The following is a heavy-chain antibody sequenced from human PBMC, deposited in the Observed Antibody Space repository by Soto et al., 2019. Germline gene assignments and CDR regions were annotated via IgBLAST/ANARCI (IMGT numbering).Heavy chain of an antibody. CDR1: DYTFTSSG. Sequence: QVQLGQSGAEVKKPGASVKVSCKASDYTFTSSGISWVRQAPGQGLEWTGWISTDNGNTNYAQHLQGRVSMTTDTSTSTAYMELRSLRSDDTAVYYCARDQGITTFGVYSMYYYGMDGWGQGTTVTVSS. CDR3: ARDQGITTFGVYSMYYYGMDG. D-gene: IGHD3-3*01. CDR2: ISTDNGNT. V-gene: IGHV1-18*01. J-gene: IGHJ6*02.